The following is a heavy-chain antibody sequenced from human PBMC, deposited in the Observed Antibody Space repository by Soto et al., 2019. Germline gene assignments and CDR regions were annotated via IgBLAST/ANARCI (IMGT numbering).Heavy chain of an antibody. CDR3: ARGSEGVGMDV. CDR1: GGSFSCYY. CDR2: INHSGST. J-gene: IGHJ6*02. D-gene: IGHD6-25*01. Sequence: LXLTCAVYGGSFSCYYWSWVRQPPVKGLEWIGEINHSGSTNYNPSLKSRVTISVDTSKNQFSLKLSSVTAADTAVYYCARGSEGVGMDVCGQGTTVTVSS. V-gene: IGHV4-34*01.